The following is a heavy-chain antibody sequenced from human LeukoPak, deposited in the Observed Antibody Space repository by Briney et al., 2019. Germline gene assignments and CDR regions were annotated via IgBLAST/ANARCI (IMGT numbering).Heavy chain of an antibody. Sequence: ASVKVSCKASGYTFTSHAIHWVRQAPGQRFQWMGWINAGNGNTKYSQKFQGRVTITRETSASTAYMELRSLRSEDTAIYYCVRFTMTRGWFDPWGQGTLVTVSS. J-gene: IGHJ5*02. V-gene: IGHV1-3*01. CDR2: INAGNGNT. CDR3: VRFTMTRGWFDP. D-gene: IGHD3-22*01. CDR1: GYTFTSHA.